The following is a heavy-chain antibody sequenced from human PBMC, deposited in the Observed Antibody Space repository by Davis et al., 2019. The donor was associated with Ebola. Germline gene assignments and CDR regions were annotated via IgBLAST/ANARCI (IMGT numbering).Heavy chain of an antibody. V-gene: IGHV1-24*01. D-gene: IGHD6-19*01. CDR3: APGRAVAGIDLVY. CDR1: GYTLTDSS. CDR2: FDPEDGET. J-gene: IGHJ4*02. Sequence: ASVTVSCKVSGYTLTDSSMHWVRQAPGKGLEWMGGFDPEDGETTYAQKFQGRVTMTEDTSTDTAYMGLSSLRAEDTAVYYCAPGRAVAGIDLVYWGQGTLVTVSS.